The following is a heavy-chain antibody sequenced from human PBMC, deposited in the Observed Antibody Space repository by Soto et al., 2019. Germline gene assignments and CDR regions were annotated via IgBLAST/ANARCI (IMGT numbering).Heavy chain of an antibody. V-gene: IGHV4-31*03. CDR2: IYYSGST. Sequence: QVQLQESGPGLVKPSQTLSLTCTVSGGSISSGGYYWSWIRQHPGKGLEWIGYIYYSGSTYYNPSRKGRVTISVDTLKNQFSLKLSSVTAADTAVYYCARISITMVRGVDHYYMDVWGKGTTVTVSS. CDR1: GGSISSGGYY. D-gene: IGHD3-10*01. J-gene: IGHJ6*03. CDR3: ARISITMVRGVDHYYMDV.